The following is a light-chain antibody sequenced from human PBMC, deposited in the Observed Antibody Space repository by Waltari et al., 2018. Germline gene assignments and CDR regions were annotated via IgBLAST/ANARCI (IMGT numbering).Light chain of an antibody. Sequence: DIVMTQSPDSLAVSLGERATINCKSSQRVLNSSNNKNYLAWYQQKPGQPPKLLIYWASTRESGVPDRVSGSGSGTDFTLTISSLQAEDVAVYYCQHYYSSPLTFGGGTKVEIK. CDR3: QHYYSSPLT. J-gene: IGKJ4*01. CDR1: QRVLNSSNNKNY. CDR2: WAS. V-gene: IGKV4-1*01.